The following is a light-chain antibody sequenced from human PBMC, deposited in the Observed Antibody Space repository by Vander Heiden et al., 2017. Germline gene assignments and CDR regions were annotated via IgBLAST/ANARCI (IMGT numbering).Light chain of an antibody. CDR2: KAS. J-gene: IGKJ4*01. CDR3: QQYHSYPLT. V-gene: IGKV1-5*03. Sequence: DIQMTQSPSTLSASVGDRVTITCRASQSFTTWLAWYQQKPGKARNLLIYKASTLKSGVPSRFIGSESGTEFTLTITSLQPDDFATYYCQQYHSYPLTFGGGTKVEIK. CDR1: QSFTTW.